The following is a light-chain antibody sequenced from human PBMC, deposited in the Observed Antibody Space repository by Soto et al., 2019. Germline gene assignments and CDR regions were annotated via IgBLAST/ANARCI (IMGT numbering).Light chain of an antibody. Sequence: QSALAQPPSASGSPGQSVAISCTGTTSDVGGYNFVSWYQQHPGKAPKLIIYEATKRPSGVPDRFSGAWSGNTASLIVSGLQAEDEADYSCSAFAGSEGYVFGSGTKLTVL. J-gene: IGLJ1*01. CDR2: EAT. CDR3: SAFAGSEGYV. CDR1: TSDVGGYNF. V-gene: IGLV2-8*01.